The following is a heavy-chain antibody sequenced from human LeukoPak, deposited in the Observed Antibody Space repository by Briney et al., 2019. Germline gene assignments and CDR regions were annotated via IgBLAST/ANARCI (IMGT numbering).Heavy chain of an antibody. D-gene: IGHD3-10*01. CDR2: MNPNSGNT. CDR1: GYTFTSYD. Sequence: EASVKVSCKASGYTFTSYDINWVRQATGQGLEWMGWMNPNSGNTGYAQKFQGRVTMTRNTSISTAYMELSSLRSEDTAVYYCARGGWVYYYGSGSYSEFDYWGQGTLVTVSS. J-gene: IGHJ4*02. CDR3: ARGGWVYYYGSGSYSEFDY. V-gene: IGHV1-8*01.